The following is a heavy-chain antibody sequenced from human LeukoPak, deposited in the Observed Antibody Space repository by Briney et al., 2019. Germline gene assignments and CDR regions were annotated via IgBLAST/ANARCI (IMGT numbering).Heavy chain of an antibody. CDR1: GFTFSSYA. Sequence: GGSLRLSCAASGFTFSSYAKSWVRQAPGKGLEWVSAISGSGGSTYYADSVKGRFTISRDNSKNTLYLQMNSLRAEDTAVYYCAKDHAVDCAGDCYSGRGDVRYNWFDPWGQGTLVTVSS. J-gene: IGHJ5*02. V-gene: IGHV3-23*01. CDR3: AKDHAVDCAGDCYSGRGDVRYNWFDP. CDR2: ISGSGGST. D-gene: IGHD2-21*02.